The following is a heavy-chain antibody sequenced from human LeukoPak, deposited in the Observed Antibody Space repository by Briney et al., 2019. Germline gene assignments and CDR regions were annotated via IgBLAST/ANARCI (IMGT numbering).Heavy chain of an antibody. J-gene: IGHJ6*02. D-gene: IGHD3-9*01. V-gene: IGHV3-30*03. CDR3: ARDFRDDILTFYGMDV. Sequence: PGGSLRLSCAASGFIFSSYAMHWVRQAPGKGLEWVATMSYDVSNKYYADSVKGRFTISRDNSNNTLYLQMNSLRAEDTAVYYCARDFRDDILTFYGMDVWGQGTTVTVSS. CDR2: MSYDVSNK. CDR1: GFIFSSYA.